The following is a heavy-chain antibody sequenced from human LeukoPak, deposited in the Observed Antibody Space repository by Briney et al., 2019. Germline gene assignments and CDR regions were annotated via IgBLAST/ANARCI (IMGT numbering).Heavy chain of an antibody. Sequence: ASVKVSCKASGYTFTSYYMHWVRQAPGQGLEWMGIINPSGGSTSYAQKFQGRVTMTRDTSTSTVYMELSSLRSEDTAVYYCAREVEMATILGYYFDYWGQGTLVTVSS. J-gene: IGHJ4*02. V-gene: IGHV1-46*01. CDR2: INPSGGST. CDR1: GYTFTSYY. CDR3: AREVEMATILGYYFDY. D-gene: IGHD5-24*01.